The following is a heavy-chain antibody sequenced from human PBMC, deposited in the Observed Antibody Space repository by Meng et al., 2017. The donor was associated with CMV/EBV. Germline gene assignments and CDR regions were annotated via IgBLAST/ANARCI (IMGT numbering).Heavy chain of an antibody. J-gene: IGHJ6*02. Sequence: GESLKISCGASGFTFSRYGMHWVRQAPGKGLEWVAVIWSDGRTKYYVDSVKGRFTISRDNSKNTLYLQMNSLRAEDTAVYYCARGYEGGYSDYDDYYYGMDVWGQGTTVTVSS. CDR2: IWSDGRTK. CDR3: ARGYEGGYSDYDDYYYGMDV. D-gene: IGHD4-11*01. CDR1: GFTFSRYG. V-gene: IGHV3-33*01.